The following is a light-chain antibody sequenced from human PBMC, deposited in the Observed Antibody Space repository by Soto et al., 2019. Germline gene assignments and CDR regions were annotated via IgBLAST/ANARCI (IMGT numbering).Light chain of an antibody. J-gene: IGKJ4*01. Sequence: DIQLTQSPSFLSASVCNTVTIICRASQSISSWLAWYQQKPGKAPKLLIYAASTLQSGVPSRFSGSGSGTEFTLTISSLQSEDFAVYYCQQYNNWSFGGGTKVDI. CDR2: AAS. V-gene: IGKV1-5*02. CDR1: QSISSW. CDR3: QQYNNWS.